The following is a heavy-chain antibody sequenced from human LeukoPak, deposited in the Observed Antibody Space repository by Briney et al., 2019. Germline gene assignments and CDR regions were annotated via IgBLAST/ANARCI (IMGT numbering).Heavy chain of an antibody. CDR1: GGSISSGSYY. CDR2: IYYSGST. CDR3: ARSLSYYDTTRGAFDI. Sequence: SQTLSLTCTVSGGSISSGSYYWSWIRQHPGKGLEWIGYIYYSGSTYYNPSLKSRVTISVDTSKNQFSLKLSSVTAADTAVYYCARSLSYYDTTRGAFDIWGQGTVVTVSS. J-gene: IGHJ3*02. D-gene: IGHD3-22*01. V-gene: IGHV4-31*03.